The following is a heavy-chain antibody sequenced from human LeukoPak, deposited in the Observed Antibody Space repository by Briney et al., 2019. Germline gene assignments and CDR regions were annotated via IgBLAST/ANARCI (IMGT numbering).Heavy chain of an antibody. J-gene: IGHJ6*03. Sequence: SETLSLTCTVSGGSISSSSYYWGWIRQPPGKGLEWIGSIYYSGSTYYNPSLKSRVTISVDTSKNQFSLKLSSVTAADTAVYYCARHIADHPYYYYYMDVWGKGTTVTVSS. CDR3: ARHIADHPYYYYYMDV. D-gene: IGHD6-13*01. CDR2: IYYSGST. CDR1: GGSISSSSYY. V-gene: IGHV4-39*01.